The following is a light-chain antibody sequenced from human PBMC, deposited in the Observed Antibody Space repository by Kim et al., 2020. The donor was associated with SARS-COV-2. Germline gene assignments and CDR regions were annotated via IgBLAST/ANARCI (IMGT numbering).Light chain of an antibody. V-gene: IGLV10-54*01. CDR3: SAWDNSLSAWV. CDR1: SNNVGNQG. Sequence: TAALTCTGNSNNVGNQGAAWLQRHQGHPPKLLSYRNNNRPSGISERLSASRSGNTASLTITGLQPEDEADYYCSAWDNSLSAWVFGGGTQLTVL. J-gene: IGLJ3*02. CDR2: RNN.